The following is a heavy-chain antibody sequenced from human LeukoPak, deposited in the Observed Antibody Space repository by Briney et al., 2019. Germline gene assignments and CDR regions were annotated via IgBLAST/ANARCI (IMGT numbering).Heavy chain of an antibody. J-gene: IGHJ4*02. Sequence: SETLSLTCAVYGGSFSGYYWSWIRQPPGKGLEWIGEINHSGSTNYNPSLKSRVTIPVDTSKNQFSLKLSSVTAADTAVYYCASTLLNYYGSGSPFDYWGQGTLVTVSS. V-gene: IGHV4-34*01. D-gene: IGHD3-10*01. CDR2: INHSGST. CDR1: GGSFSGYY. CDR3: ASTLLNYYGSGSPFDY.